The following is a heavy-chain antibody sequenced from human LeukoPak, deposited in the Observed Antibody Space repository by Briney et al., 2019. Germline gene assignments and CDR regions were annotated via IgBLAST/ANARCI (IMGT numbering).Heavy chain of an antibody. CDR2: IIPIFGTA. Sequence: SVKVSCKASGGTFSSYAISWVRQAPGQGLEWMGGIIPIFGTANYAQKFQGRVTITTDESTSTAYMELSSLRSEDTAVYYCARFYYYGSGNDWYFYGMDVWGQGTTVTVSS. J-gene: IGHJ6*02. CDR3: ARFYYYGSGNDWYFYGMDV. V-gene: IGHV1-69*05. CDR1: GGTFSSYA. D-gene: IGHD3-10*01.